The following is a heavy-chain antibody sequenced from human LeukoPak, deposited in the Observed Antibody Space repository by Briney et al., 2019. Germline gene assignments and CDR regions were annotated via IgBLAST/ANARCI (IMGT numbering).Heavy chain of an antibody. J-gene: IGHJ6*03. CDR3: ASLVGATRGYYYYYMDV. CDR1: GYTFTSYA. CDR2: INAGNGNT. Sequence: GASVKVSCKASGYTFTSYAMHWVRQAPGQRLEWMGWINAGNGNTKYSQKFQGRVTITADESTSTAYMELSSLRSEDTAVYYCASLVGATRGYYYYYMDVWGKGTTVTVSS. D-gene: IGHD1-26*01. V-gene: IGHV1-3*01.